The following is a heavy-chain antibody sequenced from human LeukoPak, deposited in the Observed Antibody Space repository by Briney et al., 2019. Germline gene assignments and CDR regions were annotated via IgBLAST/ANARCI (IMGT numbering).Heavy chain of an antibody. CDR3: ARERTDIVVVVAAYYFDY. Sequence: GGSLRLSCAASGFTFSSYAMHWVRQAPGKGLEWVAVISYDGSNKYYADSVKGRFTISRDNSKNTLYLQMNSLRAEDTAVYYCARERTDIVVVVAAYYFDYWGQGTLVTVSS. J-gene: IGHJ4*02. V-gene: IGHV3-30*04. CDR1: GFTFSSYA. CDR2: ISYDGSNK. D-gene: IGHD2-15*01.